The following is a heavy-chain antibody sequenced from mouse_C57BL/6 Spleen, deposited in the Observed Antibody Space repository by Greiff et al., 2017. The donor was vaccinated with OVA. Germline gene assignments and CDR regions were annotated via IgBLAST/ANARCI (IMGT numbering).Heavy chain of an antibody. CDR2: IDPSDSYT. Sequence: QVQLKQPGAELVKPGASVKLSCKASGYTFTSYWMQWVKQRPGQGLEWIGEIDPSDSYTNYNQKFKGKATLTVDTSSSTAYMQLSSLTSEDSAVYYCARGPYDYDVGFAYWGQGTLVTVSA. J-gene: IGHJ3*01. V-gene: IGHV1-50*01. CDR1: GYTFTSYW. D-gene: IGHD2-4*01. CDR3: ARGPYDYDVGFAY.